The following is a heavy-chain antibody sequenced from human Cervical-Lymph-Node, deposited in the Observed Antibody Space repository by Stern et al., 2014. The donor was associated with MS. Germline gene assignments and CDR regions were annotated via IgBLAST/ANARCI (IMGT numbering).Heavy chain of an antibody. CDR2: IYDRGAT. Sequence: QLQLQESGPGLVKPSQTLSLTCTVSGGSISGDGYYWMWFRQHPGKGLEWIGHIYDRGATYYNPSLKRRLSMSLDTSKNQFSLKLTSVTAADTAMYFCARDILLNAFDIWGPGTMVTVS. D-gene: IGHD2-15*01. J-gene: IGHJ3*02. CDR1: GGSISGDGYY. CDR3: ARDILLNAFDI. V-gene: IGHV4-31*03.